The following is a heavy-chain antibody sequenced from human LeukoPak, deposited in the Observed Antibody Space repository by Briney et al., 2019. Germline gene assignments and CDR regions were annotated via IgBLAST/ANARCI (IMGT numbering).Heavy chain of an antibody. CDR3: ARGMSTTFDAFGI. CDR1: GGSISSYY. V-gene: IGHV4-4*07. J-gene: IGHJ3*02. Sequence: PSETLSLTCTVSGGSISSYYWSWIRQPAGKGLEWIGRIYTSGSTNYNPSLKSRVTMSVDTSKNEFPLRLNSVTAADTAVYYCARGMSTTFDAFGIWGHGTMVTVSS. CDR2: IYTSGST. D-gene: IGHD1-26*01.